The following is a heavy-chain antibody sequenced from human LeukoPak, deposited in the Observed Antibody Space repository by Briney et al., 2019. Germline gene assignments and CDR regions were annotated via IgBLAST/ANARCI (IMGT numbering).Heavy chain of an antibody. J-gene: IGHJ6*03. CDR3: ARSAPYYDYVWGVAKSYYYYYMDV. V-gene: IGHV4-34*01. Sequence: PSETLSLTCALYGGSFSGYDWSWIRQPPGKGLEWIAEINHSGSTNYNPSLKSRVTISVDTSKNQFSLKLSSVTAADTAVYYCARSAPYYDYVWGVAKSYYYYYMDVWGKGTTVTVSS. D-gene: IGHD3-16*01. CDR2: INHSGST. CDR1: GGSFSGYD.